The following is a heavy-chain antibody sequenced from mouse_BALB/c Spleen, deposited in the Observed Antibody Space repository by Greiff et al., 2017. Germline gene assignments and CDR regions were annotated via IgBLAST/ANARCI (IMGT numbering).Heavy chain of an antibody. V-gene: IGHV1-12*01. CDR3: AREWKDYFDY. Sequence: LQQPGAELVKPGASVKMSCKASGYTFTSYNMHWVKQTPGQGLEWIGAIYPGNGDTSYNQKFKGKATLTADKSSSTAYMQLSSLTSEDSAVYYCAREWKDYFDYWGQGTTLTVSS. J-gene: IGHJ2*01. CDR1: GYTFTSYN. CDR2: IYPGNGDT.